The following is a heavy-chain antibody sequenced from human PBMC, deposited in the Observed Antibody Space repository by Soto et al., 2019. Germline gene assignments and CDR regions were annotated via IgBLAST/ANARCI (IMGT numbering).Heavy chain of an antibody. J-gene: IGHJ6*02. V-gene: IGHV1-69*01. Sequence: QVQLVQSGAEVRKPGSSVTVSCKASVGTFSNYAISWVRQAPGQGLEWMGGIIPIVGTGSYAQKFQGRVTITADEPTTTAYMEMSSLRFEDTAVYYCARVVILVPTASTHYYYHMDVWGPGNMVTVSS. CDR1: VGTFSNYA. D-gene: IGHD2-2*01. CDR2: IIPIVGTG. CDR3: ARVVILVPTASTHYYYHMDV.